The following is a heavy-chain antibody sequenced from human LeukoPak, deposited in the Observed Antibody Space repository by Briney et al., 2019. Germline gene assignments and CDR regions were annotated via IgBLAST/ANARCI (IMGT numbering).Heavy chain of an antibody. CDR2: ISWDGDST. J-gene: IGHJ4*02. V-gene: IGHV3-43*01. CDR1: GLTFDEYT. D-gene: IGHD3-3*01. Sequence: GGSLRLSCAASGLTFDEYTMYWVRQGPAKGLEWVSLISWDGDSTVYGDSVKGRFTISRDNRKNSLYLQMNSLRPEDTALYYCAKGKNDYWSSPLDSWGQGTLVTVSS. CDR3: AKGKNDYWSSPLDS.